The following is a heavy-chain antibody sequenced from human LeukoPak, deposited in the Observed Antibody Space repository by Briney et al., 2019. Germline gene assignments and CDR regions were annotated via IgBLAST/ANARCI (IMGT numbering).Heavy chain of an antibody. CDR3: ARGGVDSGSYFGYFDY. V-gene: IGHV1-18*01. D-gene: IGHD1-26*01. J-gene: IGHJ4*02. Sequence: ASVKVSCKASGYTLSSHGISWGRQAPGQRVEWVGWISAYNGNTNYAQKLQGRVTMTTDTSTSTAYMELRSLRSDDTAVYYCARGGVDSGSYFGYFDYWGQGTLVTVSS. CDR1: GYTLSSHG. CDR2: ISAYNGNT.